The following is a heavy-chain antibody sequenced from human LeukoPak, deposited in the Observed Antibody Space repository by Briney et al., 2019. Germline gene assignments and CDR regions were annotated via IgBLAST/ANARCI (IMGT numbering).Heavy chain of an antibody. J-gene: IGHJ4*02. V-gene: IGHV4-4*07. CDR1: GGSFSGYY. CDR2: IYTSGST. Sequence: TSETLSLTCAVCGGSFSGYYWSWIRQPAGKGLEWIGRIYTSGSTNYNPSLKSRVTMSVDTSKNQFSLKLSSVTAADTAVYYCAREGAAAGSPFDYWGQGTLVTVSS. D-gene: IGHD6-13*01. CDR3: AREGAAAGSPFDY.